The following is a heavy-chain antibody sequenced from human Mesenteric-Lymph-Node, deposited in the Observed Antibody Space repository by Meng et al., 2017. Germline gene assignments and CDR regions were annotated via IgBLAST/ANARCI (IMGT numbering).Heavy chain of an antibody. CDR3: ARDALTTKTKTYYYGSGKEHFDY. Sequence: GESLKISCAASGFTFSSYEMNWVRQAPGKGLEWVSYISSSGSTIYYADSVKGRFTISRDNAKNSLYLQMNSLRAEDTAVYYCARDALTTKTKTYYYGSGKEHFDYWGQGTLVTVSS. CDR1: GFTFSSYE. CDR2: ISSSGSTI. J-gene: IGHJ4*02. D-gene: IGHD3-10*01. V-gene: IGHV3-48*03.